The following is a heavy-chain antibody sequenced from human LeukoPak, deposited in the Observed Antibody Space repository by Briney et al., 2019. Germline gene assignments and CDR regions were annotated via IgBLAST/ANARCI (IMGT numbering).Heavy chain of an antibody. D-gene: IGHD1-14*01. V-gene: IGHV3-7*01. J-gene: IGHJ4*02. Sequence: PGRPLRLSCAASGFTFSTYWMSWVRQAPGKGLELVANIKQDGSEKYYVDSVKGRFTISRDNAKNSLYLQVNSLGAEDTAVYYCARNQRRLDYWGQGTLVTVFS. CDR1: GFTFSTYW. CDR3: ARNQRRLDY. CDR2: IKQDGSEK.